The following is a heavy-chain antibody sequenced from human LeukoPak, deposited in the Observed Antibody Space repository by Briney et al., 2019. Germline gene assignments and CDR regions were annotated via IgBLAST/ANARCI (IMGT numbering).Heavy chain of an antibody. V-gene: IGHV5-10-1*01. CDR1: GYSFTSYW. J-gene: IGHJ4*02. CDR3: AGHFGGSYYDDY. CDR2: IDPDDSYT. D-gene: IGHD1-26*01. Sequence: GGSLRLSRKGPGYSFTSYWISWVRQMPGKGLEWMGMIDPDDSYTNYSPSFRGHVTISADESISTAYLQWISLKDSYTAMYYCAGHFGGSYYDDYWGQGTLVSVSP.